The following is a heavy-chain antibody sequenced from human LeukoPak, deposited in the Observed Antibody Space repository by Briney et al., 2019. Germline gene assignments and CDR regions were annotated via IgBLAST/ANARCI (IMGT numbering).Heavy chain of an antibody. Sequence: GESLKISCKGSGYSFTSYWIGWVRQMPGKGLEWMGIICPGDSDTRYSPSFQGQVTISADKSISTAYLQWSSLKASDTAMYYCARRAAYYDFWSGYSAPLDYWGQGTLVTVSS. CDR2: ICPGDSDT. V-gene: IGHV5-51*01. CDR1: GYSFTSYW. CDR3: ARRAAYYDFWSGYSAPLDY. D-gene: IGHD3-3*01. J-gene: IGHJ4*02.